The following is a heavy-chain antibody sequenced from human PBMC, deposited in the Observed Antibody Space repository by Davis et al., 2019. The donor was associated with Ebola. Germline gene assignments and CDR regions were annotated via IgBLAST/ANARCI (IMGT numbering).Heavy chain of an antibody. J-gene: IGHJ6*02. CDR2: ISAYNGNT. CDR3: ARATVTTPGVYYYGMDV. CDR1: GYTFTSYD. D-gene: IGHD4-17*01. Sequence: ASVKVSCKASGYTFTSYDINWVRQAPGQGLEWMGWISAYNGNTNYAQKLQGRVTMTTDTSTSTAYMELSSLRSEDTAVYYCARATVTTPGVYYYGMDVWGQGTTVTVSS. V-gene: IGHV1-18*01.